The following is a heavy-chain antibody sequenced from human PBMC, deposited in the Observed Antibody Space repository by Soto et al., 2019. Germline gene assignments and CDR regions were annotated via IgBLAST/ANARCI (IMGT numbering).Heavy chain of an antibody. D-gene: IGHD2-15*01. Sequence: GXSXKISFQASGGTXNSYTSGWVRQAPGQGLGWSGGIIRIFGTANYAQKFQGRVTITADESTSTAYMELSTMRSEDTAVSYCERSHKIGYCSGGSCYAVGPKDKWFDPWGQGTLVTVSS. CDR1: GGTXNSYT. CDR3: ERSHKIGYCSGGSCYAVGPKDKWFDP. CDR2: IIRIFGTA. J-gene: IGHJ5*02. V-gene: IGHV1-69*13.